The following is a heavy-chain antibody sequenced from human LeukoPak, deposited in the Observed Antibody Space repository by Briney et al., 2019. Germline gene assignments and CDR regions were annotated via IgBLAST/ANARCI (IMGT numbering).Heavy chain of an antibody. CDR2: IYYSGST. CDR3: AEVVTQGYYFVY. J-gene: IGHJ4*02. V-gene: IGHV4-59*01. Sequence: WETLSLTCAVSGGSISRYYWSWIRQPPGKGLEWIGYIYYSGSTNYNPSLKSRVTISVDTSKNQSSLKLSSVTAADTAVYYCAEVVTQGYYFVYGGQGTLVTVSS. D-gene: IGHD2-21*02. CDR1: GGSISRYY.